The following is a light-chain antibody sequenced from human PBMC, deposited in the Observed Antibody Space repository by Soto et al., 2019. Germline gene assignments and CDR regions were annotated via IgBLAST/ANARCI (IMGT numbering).Light chain of an antibody. CDR3: QQYGSSPTT. Sequence: EIVLTQSPGTLSLSPGERATLSCRASQSVSSSYLAWYQQKPGQAPRLLIYGASSRATGIPDRFSGSGSETAFTLTISRLEPEDFAVYSCQQYGSSPTTFGQGTPVEIK. V-gene: IGKV3-20*01. CDR2: GAS. J-gene: IGKJ1*01. CDR1: QSVSSSY.